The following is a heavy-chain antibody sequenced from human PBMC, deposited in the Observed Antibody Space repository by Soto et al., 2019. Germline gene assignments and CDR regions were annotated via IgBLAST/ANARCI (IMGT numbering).Heavy chain of an antibody. CDR1: GYTFTSYY. CDR3: ARDSSDFWSGYYTY. V-gene: IGHV1-46*01. D-gene: IGHD3-3*01. J-gene: IGHJ4*02. Sequence: GASVKVSCKASGYTFTSYYMHWVRQAPGQGLEWMGIINPSGGSTSYAQKFQGKVTISGDTSTSTVYTELSRLRSDDRAVYYCARDSSDFWSGYYTYLGRGTLVTVCS. CDR2: INPSGGST.